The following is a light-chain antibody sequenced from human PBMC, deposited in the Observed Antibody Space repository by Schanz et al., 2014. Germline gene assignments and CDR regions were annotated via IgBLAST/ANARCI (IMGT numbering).Light chain of an antibody. Sequence: DVQLTQSPSSLSASVGDRVTITCRASQSISTSLNWYQQKPGKAPNLLIYGASSLQSGVPSRFSGSGSGTDFTLTITSLQPEDFATYYCQHSYSMLDPWTFGQGTKVDIK. V-gene: IGKV1-39*01. CDR3: QHSYSMLDPWT. J-gene: IGKJ1*01. CDR2: GAS. CDR1: QSISTS.